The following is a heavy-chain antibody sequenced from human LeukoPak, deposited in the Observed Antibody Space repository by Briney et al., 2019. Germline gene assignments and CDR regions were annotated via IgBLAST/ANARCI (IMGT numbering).Heavy chain of an antibody. CDR1: GGTFSSYA. Sequence: SLKVSCKVSGGTFSSYAISWVRQAPGQGLEWMGRIIPIFGTANYAQKFKGRVTITTDESTSTAYIELRSLRSDDTAVYYCARDGGRMVPHYILWFGDGIEYFQHWGQGTLVTVSS. J-gene: IGHJ1*01. V-gene: IGHV1-69*05. CDR2: IIPIFGTA. D-gene: IGHD3-10*01. CDR3: ARDGGRMVPHYILWFGDGIEYFQH.